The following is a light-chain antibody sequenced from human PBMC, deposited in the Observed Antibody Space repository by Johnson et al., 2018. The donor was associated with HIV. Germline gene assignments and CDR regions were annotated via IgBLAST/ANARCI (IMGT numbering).Light chain of an antibody. J-gene: IGLJ1*01. V-gene: IGLV1-51*01. CDR2: DNN. CDR3: GTWDSSLSAGGANYV. Sequence: QSVLTQPPSVSAAPGHKVTISCSGTSSNIGNNYVSWYQQFPGTAPKLVIYDNNNRPSGIPDRFSGSKSGTSATLGITGLQTGDEADYYCGTWDSSLSAGGANYVFGNGTKVTVL. CDR1: SSNIGNNY.